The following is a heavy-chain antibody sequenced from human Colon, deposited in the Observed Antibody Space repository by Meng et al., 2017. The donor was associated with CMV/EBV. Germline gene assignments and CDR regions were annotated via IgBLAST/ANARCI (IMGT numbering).Heavy chain of an antibody. V-gene: IGHV3-23*01. J-gene: IGHJ4*02. CDR3: ARGVIAVGQRHYFDH. D-gene: IGHD6-19*01. CDR2: ISGGGTST. Sequence: GGSLRLSCEASGFSFSDYAMSWVRQAPGKGLEWVSGISGGGTSTYYADSVKGRFTISRDTPKNTLFLQLNSLRAEDTAVYYCARGVIAVGQRHYFDHWGQGTLVTVSS. CDR1: GFSFSDYA.